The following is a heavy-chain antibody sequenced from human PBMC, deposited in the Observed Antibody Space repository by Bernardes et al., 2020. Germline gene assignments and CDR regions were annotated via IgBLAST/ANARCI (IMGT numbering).Heavy chain of an antibody. CDR3: ARGFNGAVTTGPPFDY. J-gene: IGHJ4*02. V-gene: IGHV4-34*01. CDR2: INHSGST. CDR1: GGSFSGYY. Sequence: SETLSPTCAVYGGSFSGYYWSWIRQPPGKGLERIGAINHSGSTNYNPSHKSRITISVDTSKNQFSLKLRSVTAADTAVYYCARGFNGAVTTGPPFDYWGQGTLVTVSS. D-gene: IGHD4-17*01.